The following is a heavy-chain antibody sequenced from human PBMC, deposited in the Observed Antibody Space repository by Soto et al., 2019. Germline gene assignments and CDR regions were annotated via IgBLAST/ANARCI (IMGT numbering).Heavy chain of an antibody. V-gene: IGHV4-30-2*01. CDR1: GGSISSGGYS. CDR3: ATYAGCENGGSCYPGPFDY. CDR2: ICHSGST. J-gene: IGHJ4*02. D-gene: IGHD2-15*01. Sequence: QLQLQESGSGLVKPSQTLSLTCAVSGGSISSGGYSWSWIRQPPGKGLEWIGYICHSGSTYYNPSLKSRVTISVDRSKNQFSLKLSSVTAADTAVYYCATYAGCENGGSCYPGPFDYWGQGTLVTVSS.